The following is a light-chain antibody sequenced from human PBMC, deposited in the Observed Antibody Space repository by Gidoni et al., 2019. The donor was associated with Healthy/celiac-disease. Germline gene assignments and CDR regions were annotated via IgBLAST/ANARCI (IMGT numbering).Light chain of an antibody. CDR3: QAWDSSTVV. V-gene: IGLV3-1*01. J-gene: IGLJ2*01. CDR1: NLGDKY. Sequence: SYELTQQPPAAVSPGQTASITCSGDNLGDKYACWYQQKPGQSPVLVIYQDSKRPSGIPERFSGSNSGNTATLTISGTQAMDEADYYCQAWDSSTVVFGGGTKLTVL. CDR2: QDS.